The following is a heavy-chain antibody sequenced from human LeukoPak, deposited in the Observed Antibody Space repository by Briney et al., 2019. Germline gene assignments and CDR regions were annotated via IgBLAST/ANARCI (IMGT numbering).Heavy chain of an antibody. J-gene: IGHJ1*01. CDR1: GFTFKDYG. CDR3: AREWSLSSAWYANDH. CDR2: INWSGEDT. V-gene: IGHV3-20*04. Sequence: GGSLRLSCIVSGFTFKDYGMRWVRQSPGKGLEWVSGINWSGEDTGYADSVKGRFTISRDNAKNSLYLQMSSLRVEDTAFYYCAREWSLSSAWYANDHWGQGTLVTVSS. D-gene: IGHD6-13*01.